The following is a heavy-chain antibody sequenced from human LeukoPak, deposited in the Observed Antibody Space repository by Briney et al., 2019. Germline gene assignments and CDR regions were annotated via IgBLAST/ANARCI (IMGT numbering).Heavy chain of an antibody. V-gene: IGHV1-69*04. Sequence: SVKVSCKASGGTFSSYAISWVRQAPGQGLEWMGRIIPILGIANYAQKFQGRVTITADKSTSTAYMELSSLRSEDTAVYYCARDLTGITMKVPGPENPYYDYWGQGTLVTVSS. CDR2: IIPILGIA. CDR1: GGTFSSYA. CDR3: ARDLTGITMKVPGPENPYYDY. J-gene: IGHJ4*02. D-gene: IGHD3-22*01.